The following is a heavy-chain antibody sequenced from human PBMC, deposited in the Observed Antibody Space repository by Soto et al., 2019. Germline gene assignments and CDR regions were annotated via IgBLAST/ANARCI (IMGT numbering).Heavy chain of an antibody. CDR1: GFTFSSYA. CDR2: ISGSGGST. J-gene: IGHJ4*02. Sequence: EVQLLESGGGLVQPGGSLRLSCAASGFTFSSYAMSWVRQAPGKGLEWVSTISGSGGSTYYAGSVKGRFTIARDNSKNTLYLQVNSLRAEDTAVYYCAKCSPRYSSGLKAYYFDYWGQGTLVTVSS. D-gene: IGHD6-19*01. V-gene: IGHV3-23*01. CDR3: AKCSPRYSSGLKAYYFDY.